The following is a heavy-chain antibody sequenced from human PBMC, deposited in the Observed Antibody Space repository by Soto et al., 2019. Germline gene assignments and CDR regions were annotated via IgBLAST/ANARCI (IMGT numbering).Heavy chain of an antibody. CDR3: ARMETFGSLNWFDP. D-gene: IGHD3-16*01. CDR1: GYSFANND. Sequence: ASVKVSCKASGYSFANNDVSWVRQATGQGLEWMGWMNPGSGDTGYAQKFQGRATMTRDISIATAYMELSSLRSDDTAIYYCARMETFGSLNWFDPWGQGTLVTVSS. V-gene: IGHV1-8*01. J-gene: IGHJ5*02. CDR2: MNPGSGDT.